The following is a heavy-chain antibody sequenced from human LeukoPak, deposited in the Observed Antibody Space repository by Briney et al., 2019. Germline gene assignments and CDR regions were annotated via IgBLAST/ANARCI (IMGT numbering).Heavy chain of an antibody. Sequence: GGSLRLSCAASGFTFSSYAMSWVRQAPGKGLEWVSAISGSGVTTYYADSVKGRFTISGDNSKNTLHLQMNSLRAEDTALYYCAKDRDYYLVGFFDYWGQGTLVTVSS. CDR3: AKDRDYYLVGFFDY. D-gene: IGHD3-10*01. CDR1: GFTFSSYA. CDR2: ISGSGVTT. J-gene: IGHJ4*02. V-gene: IGHV3-23*01.